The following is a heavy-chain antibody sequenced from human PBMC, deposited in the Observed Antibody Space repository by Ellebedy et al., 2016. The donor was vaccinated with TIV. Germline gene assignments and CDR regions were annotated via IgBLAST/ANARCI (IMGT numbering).Heavy chain of an antibody. J-gene: IGHJ4*02. CDR3: AKTSGFAYDY. CDR1: GYTFTSYD. V-gene: IGHV1-3*01. D-gene: IGHD6-19*01. Sequence: ASVKVSCKASGYTFTSYDINWVRQATGQGLEWMGWINVGEGNTKYSQKFQGRVTITRDTSATTAYMELSSLRAEDTAVYYCAKTSGFAYDYWGQGTLVTVSS. CDR2: INVGEGNT.